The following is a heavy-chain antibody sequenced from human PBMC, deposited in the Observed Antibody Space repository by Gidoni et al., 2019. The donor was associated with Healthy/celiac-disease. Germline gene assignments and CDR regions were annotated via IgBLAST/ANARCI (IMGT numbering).Heavy chain of an antibody. CDR3: AHIDGYSYGYYY. V-gene: IGHV2-5*02. Sequence: HITLKDAGPTLVKPTQTLTLTCTFSGFSLGTSGVGVGWIRQPPGKALEWLALIYWDDDKGYSPSLKSRLTITKDTSKNQVVLTMTNMDPGDTATYYCAHIDGYSYGYYYWGQGTLVTVSS. J-gene: IGHJ4*02. CDR1: GFSLGTSGVG. CDR2: IYWDDDK. D-gene: IGHD5-18*01.